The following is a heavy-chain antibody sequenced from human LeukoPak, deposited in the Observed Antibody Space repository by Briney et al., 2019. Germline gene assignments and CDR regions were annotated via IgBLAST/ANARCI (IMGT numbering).Heavy chain of an antibody. D-gene: IGHD3-3*01. CDR2: ISSSGSTI. J-gene: IGHJ4*02. CDR3: ANSPFWSGYSPRDY. Sequence: PGGSLRLSCAASGFTFSSYEMNWVRQAPWKGLEWVSYISSSGSTIYYADSVKGRFTISRDNAKNSLYLQMNSLRAEDTAVYYCANSPFWSGYSPRDYWGQGTLVTVSS. CDR1: GFTFSSYE. V-gene: IGHV3-48*03.